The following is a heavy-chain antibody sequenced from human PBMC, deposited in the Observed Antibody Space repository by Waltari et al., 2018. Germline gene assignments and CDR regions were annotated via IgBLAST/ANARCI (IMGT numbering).Heavy chain of an antibody. CDR2: VSASAKT. D-gene: IGHD3-3*01. Sequence: QVQLQESGPGLVKPSETLSLTCSVSGGSINTFLWNWIRQPAGKGLEWIGRVSASAKTNYNPSLKSRVTMSVDTSKNQFTLKLSSVTAADTAVYYCARVFGYYYYYMDVWGKGTTVTISS. V-gene: IGHV4-4*07. CDR1: GGSINTFL. CDR3: ARVFGYYYYYMDV. J-gene: IGHJ6*03.